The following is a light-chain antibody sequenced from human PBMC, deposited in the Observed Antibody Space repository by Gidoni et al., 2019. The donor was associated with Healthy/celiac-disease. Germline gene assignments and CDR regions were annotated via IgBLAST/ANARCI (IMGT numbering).Light chain of an antibody. Sequence: DIQMTQSPSTLSASVGDRVTITCRASQSISSWLAWYQQKPGKAPKLLIYDASSLESGVQSRFSGSGSGTEFTLTISSLQPDDFATYYCQQYNSYSSTFGQXTKLEIK. V-gene: IGKV1-5*01. CDR3: QQYNSYSST. J-gene: IGKJ2*01. CDR1: QSISSW. CDR2: DAS.